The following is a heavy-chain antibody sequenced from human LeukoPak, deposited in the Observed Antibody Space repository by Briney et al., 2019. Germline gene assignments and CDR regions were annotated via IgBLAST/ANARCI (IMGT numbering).Heavy chain of an antibody. CDR1: GYTCTSYS. V-gene: IGHV1-18*01. CDR3: ASSGSYSLFDY. J-gene: IGHJ4*02. Sequence: ASVKLSCKASGYTCTSYSISWVRQAPGQGLEWMGWISAYNGNTNYAQKLQGRVTMTTDTSTSTAYMELRSLRSDDTAVYYCASSGSYSLFDYWGQGTLVTVSS. CDR2: ISAYNGNT. D-gene: IGHD1-26*01.